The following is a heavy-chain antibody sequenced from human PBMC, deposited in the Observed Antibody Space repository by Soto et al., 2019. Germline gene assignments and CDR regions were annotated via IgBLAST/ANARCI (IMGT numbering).Heavy chain of an antibody. V-gene: IGHV3-30*18. Sequence: GGSLRLSCAASGFTFSSYGMHWVRQAPGKGLEWVAVISYDGSNKYYADSVKGRFTISRDNSKNTLYLQMNSLRAEDTAVYYCAKDFQSIAAASFYYYYYGMDVWGQGTTVTVSS. CDR3: AKDFQSIAAASFYYYYYGMDV. D-gene: IGHD6-13*01. CDR1: GFTFSSYG. J-gene: IGHJ6*02. CDR2: ISYDGSNK.